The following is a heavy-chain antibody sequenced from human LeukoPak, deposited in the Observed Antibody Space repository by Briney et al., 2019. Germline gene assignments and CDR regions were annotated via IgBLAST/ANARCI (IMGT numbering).Heavy chain of an antibody. Sequence: GASVKVSCKASGGTFSSYAISWARQAPGQGLEWMGGIIPIFGTANYAQKFQGRVTITADGSTSTAYMELSSLRSEDTAVYYCARGYSGSSWTEDYWGQGTLVTVSS. CDR3: ARGYSGSSWTEDY. J-gene: IGHJ4*02. D-gene: IGHD1-26*01. CDR2: IIPIFGTA. CDR1: GGTFSSYA. V-gene: IGHV1-69*13.